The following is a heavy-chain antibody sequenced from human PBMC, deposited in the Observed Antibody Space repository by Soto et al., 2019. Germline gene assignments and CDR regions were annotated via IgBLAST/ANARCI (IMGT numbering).Heavy chain of an antibody. CDR2: VYYGGAIFYSGNI. J-gene: IGHJ3*02. CDR3: VRYDRINMKPYSPEGFHI. V-gene: IGHV4-39*01. CDR1: GDSISSSNSH. Sequence: PSETLSLTCTVSGDSISSSNSHWGWTRQPPGKGLEYIGSVYYGGAIFYSGNIYYNPSLKSRVTISVDTSKNQFPLRLSSVTAADTGVYYCVRYDRINMKPYSPEGFHIWGQGTMVTVSS. D-gene: IGHD3-3*02.